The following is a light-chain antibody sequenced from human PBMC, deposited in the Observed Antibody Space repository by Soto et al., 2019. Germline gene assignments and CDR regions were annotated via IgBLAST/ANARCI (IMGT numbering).Light chain of an antibody. CDR1: QSVSSN. CDR3: QQYNSWPIT. V-gene: IGKV3-15*01. J-gene: IGKJ5*01. CDR2: GAS. Sequence: EIVMAQSPATLSVPPGERATLSCRARQSVSSNLAWYQQKPGQAPRLLIYGASTRATGIPARFSGSGSGTEFTLTISSLQSEDFAVYYCQQYNSWPITFGQGTRLE.